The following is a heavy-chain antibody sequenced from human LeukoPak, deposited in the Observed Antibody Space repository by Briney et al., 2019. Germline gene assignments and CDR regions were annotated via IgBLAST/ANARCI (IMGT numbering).Heavy chain of an antibody. J-gene: IGHJ4*02. CDR3: ARPLWFGDTGDY. V-gene: IGHV3-48*03. CDR1: GFTFRSYE. D-gene: IGHD3-10*01. Sequence: PGGSLRPSCAASGFTFRSYEMNWVRQAPGKGLEWVSYISSSGSTIYYADSVKGRFTISRDSAKNSLYLQMNSLRAEDTAVYYCARPLWFGDTGDYWGQGTLVTVSS. CDR2: ISSSGSTI.